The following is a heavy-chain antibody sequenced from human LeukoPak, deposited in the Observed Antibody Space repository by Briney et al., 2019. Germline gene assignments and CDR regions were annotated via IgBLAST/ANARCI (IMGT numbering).Heavy chain of an antibody. CDR1: GFTFSSYG. J-gene: IGHJ4*02. Sequence: GGSLRLSCAASGFTFSSYGMHWVRQAPGKGLEWVAVIWYDGSNKYYADSVKGRFTISRDNSKNTLYLQMNSLRAEDTAVYYCAKVIDYVWGSYYDYWGQGTLVTVSS. D-gene: IGHD3-16*01. CDR3: AKVIDYVWGSYYDY. V-gene: IGHV3-33*06. CDR2: IWYDGSNK.